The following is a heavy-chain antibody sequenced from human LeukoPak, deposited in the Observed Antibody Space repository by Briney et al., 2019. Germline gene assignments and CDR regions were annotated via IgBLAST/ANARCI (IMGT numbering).Heavy chain of an antibody. CDR1: GFTFDDYA. CDR2: ICWNSGSI. CDR3: AKEMGYYYDSRWSLDY. V-gene: IGHV3-9*01. J-gene: IGHJ4*02. Sequence: PGRSLRLSCADSGFTFDDYAMHWVRQAPGTGREWVSGICWNSGSIGYADSVKGRFTISRDNAKHSLYLQMNSLRAEDTALYYCAKEMGYYYDSRWSLDYWGQGGLFTVSS. D-gene: IGHD3-22*01.